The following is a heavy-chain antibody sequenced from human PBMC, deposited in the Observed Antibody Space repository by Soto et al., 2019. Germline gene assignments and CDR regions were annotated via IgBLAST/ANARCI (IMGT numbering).Heavy chain of an antibody. CDR3: ARGNSPVNVY. CDR1: GFTFSSYE. V-gene: IGHV3-48*03. CDR2: ITSSGSTT. Sequence: GGSLRLSCAASGFTFSSYEMNWVRQAPGKGLEWISYITSSGSTTYYADSVKGRFTISRDNAKNSLYLQMNSLRADDTAVYYCARGNSPVNVYWGQGTLVTVSS. J-gene: IGHJ4*02. D-gene: IGHD3-16*02.